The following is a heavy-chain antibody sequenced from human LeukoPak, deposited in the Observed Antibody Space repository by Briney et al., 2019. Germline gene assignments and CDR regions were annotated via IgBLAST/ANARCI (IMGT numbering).Heavy chain of an antibody. CDR3: ARQNTGNWFDP. CDR2: INHSGST. Sequence: TSETLSLTCAVYGGSFSGYYWSWIRQPPGKGLEWIGEINHSGSTNYNPSLKSRVTISVDTSKNQFSLNLRSVTAADTAVYYCARQNTGNWFDPWGQGTLVTVSS. D-gene: IGHD4-17*01. V-gene: IGHV4-34*01. CDR1: GGSFSGYY. J-gene: IGHJ5*02.